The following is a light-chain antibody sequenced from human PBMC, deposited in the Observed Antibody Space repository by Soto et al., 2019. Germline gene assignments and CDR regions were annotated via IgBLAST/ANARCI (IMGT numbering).Light chain of an antibody. V-gene: IGKV2-29*03. J-gene: IGKJ5*01. CDR1: QGLLHLTGETF. Sequence: VMTHTPLSLAVAPGPPASISCNSSQGLLHLTGETFLFWYLQQPGQSPHLLIDEVSTRESRVPDRLSGGGSGTEFARQVRRVEADDVGLYCNMPGTHLPPTFGQGTRLGIE. CDR2: EVS. CDR3: MPGTHLPPT.